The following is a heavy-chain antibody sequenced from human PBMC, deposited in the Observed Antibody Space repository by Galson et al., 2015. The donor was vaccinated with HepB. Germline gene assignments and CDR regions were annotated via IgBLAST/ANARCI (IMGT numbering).Heavy chain of an antibody. CDR2: ISYDGSNK. CDR1: GFTFSSYA. D-gene: IGHD1-26*01. Sequence: SLRLSCAASGFTFSSYAMHWVRQAPGKGLEWVAVISYDGSNKYYADSVKGRFTISRDNSKNTLYLQMNSLRAEDTAVYYCARGGHLKYSGSYYGVGLVGTFDYWGQGTLVTVSS. J-gene: IGHJ4*02. V-gene: IGHV3-30*04. CDR3: ARGGHLKYSGSYYGVGLVGTFDY.